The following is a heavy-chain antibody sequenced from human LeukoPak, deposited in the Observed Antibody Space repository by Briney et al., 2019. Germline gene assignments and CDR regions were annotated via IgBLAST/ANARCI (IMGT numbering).Heavy chain of an antibody. CDR2: INSNGGST. J-gene: IGHJ4*02. CDR3: VKSLQGGGWTLDFDY. D-gene: IGHD6-19*01. V-gene: IGHV3-64D*06. CDR1: GFTFSSYA. Sequence: GGALRLSCSASGFTFSSYAMHWVRQAPGKGLEYVSPINSNGGSTYYADSVKGRFSSSRDNSKNTMYLQKSSLRGEDTAVYYCVKSLQGGGWTLDFDYWGQGTLVTVSS.